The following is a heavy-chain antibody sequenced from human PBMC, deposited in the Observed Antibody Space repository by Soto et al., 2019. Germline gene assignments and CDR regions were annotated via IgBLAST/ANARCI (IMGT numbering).Heavy chain of an antibody. CDR1: GFTFSNYG. D-gene: IGHD1-20*01. J-gene: IGHJ3*02. Sequence: SLRLSCATSGFTFSNYGIHWVRQAPGKGLEWVAVKWFFASGGNEYYADSVKGRFAILGDSAGSALLLRMDSLRAEDTAVYFCAAYNTSRHAAFDIWGRGTLVTVSS. CDR2: KWFFASGGNE. V-gene: IGHV3-33*01. CDR3: AAYNTSRHAAFDI.